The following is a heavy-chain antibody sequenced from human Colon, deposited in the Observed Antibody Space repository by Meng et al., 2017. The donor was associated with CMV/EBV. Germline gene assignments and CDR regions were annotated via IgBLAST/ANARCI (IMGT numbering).Heavy chain of an antibody. D-gene: IGHD6-6*01. CDR3: AALYSSSSRPNFDY. CDR2: IYSGGSST. V-gene: IGHV3-23*03. CDR1: GFTFSSHW. Sequence: GGSLRLSCAVFGFTFSSHWMHWVRQAPGKGLEWVSVIYSGGSSTYYADSVKGRFTISRDNSKNTLYLQMNSLRAEDTAVYYCAALYSSSSRPNFDYWGQGTLVTVSS. J-gene: IGHJ4*02.